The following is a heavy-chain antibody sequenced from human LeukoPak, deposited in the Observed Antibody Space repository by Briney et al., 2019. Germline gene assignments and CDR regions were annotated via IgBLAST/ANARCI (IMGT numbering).Heavy chain of an antibody. V-gene: IGHV1-46*03. Sequence: ASVKVSSKASGYTFTSYYMHWVRQAPGQGLEWMGIINPSGGSTSYAQKFQGRVTMTRDTSTSTVYMELSSLRSEDTAVYYCARGSITIFGVVIIKADNWFDPWGQGTLVTVAS. CDR1: GYTFTSYY. CDR2: INPSGGST. CDR3: ARGSITIFGVVIIKADNWFDP. J-gene: IGHJ5*02. D-gene: IGHD3-3*01.